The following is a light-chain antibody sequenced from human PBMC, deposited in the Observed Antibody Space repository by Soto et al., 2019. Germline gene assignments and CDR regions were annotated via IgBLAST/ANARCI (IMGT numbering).Light chain of an antibody. Sequence: EIVMTQSPATLSVSPGERATLSCRASQSIGSNLAWYQQKPGQAPRLLIYAPSIRATDFPARFSGSGSGTEFTLTISGLQSDDFAVYFCQQYVVSPGTFGLGTKLEIK. CDR2: APS. V-gene: IGKV3-15*01. CDR3: QQYVVSPGT. CDR1: QSIGSN. J-gene: IGKJ2*01.